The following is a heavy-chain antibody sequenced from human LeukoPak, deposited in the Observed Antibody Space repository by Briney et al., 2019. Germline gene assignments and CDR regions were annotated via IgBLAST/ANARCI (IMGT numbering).Heavy chain of an antibody. J-gene: IGHJ3*02. Sequence: SETLSLTCAVYGGSFSGYYWSWIRQPPGKGLEWIGEINHSGSTNYNPSLKSRVTISVDTSKNQFSLKLSSVTAADTAVYYCATSPFNVSDAFDIWGRGTMVTVSS. CDR3: ATSPFNVSDAFDI. V-gene: IGHV4-34*01. D-gene: IGHD2-8*01. CDR2: INHSGST. CDR1: GGSFSGYY.